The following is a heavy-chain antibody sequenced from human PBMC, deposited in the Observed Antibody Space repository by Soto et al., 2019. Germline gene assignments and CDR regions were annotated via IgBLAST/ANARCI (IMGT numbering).Heavy chain of an antibody. CDR2: IYYRGNT. D-gene: IGHD2-2*01. CDR1: GGSISSGGYY. V-gene: IGHV4-31*03. CDR3: ARAGFCRSTSCYHDYYGMDV. Sequence: SETLSLTCTVSGGSISSGGYYWSWIRQHPGKGLEWIGYIYYRGNTYYNPSLKSRGTISVDTSKNQFSLKLSSVTAADTAVYYCARAGFCRSTSCYHDYYGMDVWGQGTTVTVSS. J-gene: IGHJ6*02.